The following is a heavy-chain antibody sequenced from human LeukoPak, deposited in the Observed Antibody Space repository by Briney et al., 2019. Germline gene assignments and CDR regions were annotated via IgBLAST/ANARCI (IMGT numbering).Heavy chain of an antibody. D-gene: IGHD3-10*01. V-gene: IGHV4-4*07. Sequence: SETLSLTCTVSGGSISSYYWSWIRQPAGKGLEWIGRIYTSGSTNYNPSLKSRVTMSVDTSKNQFSLKLSSVTAADTAVYYCARDMSYYGSGIADYWGQGTLVTVSS. J-gene: IGHJ4*02. CDR3: ARDMSYYGSGIADY. CDR2: IYTSGST. CDR1: GGSISSYY.